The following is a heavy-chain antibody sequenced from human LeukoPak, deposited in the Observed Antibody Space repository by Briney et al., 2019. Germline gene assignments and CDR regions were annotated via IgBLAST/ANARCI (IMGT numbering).Heavy chain of an antibody. Sequence: VASVKVSCKASGYTFTTYSLAWVRQAPGQSPEWMGWISVNNGGTNYAQSFQDRVTLTRDTSTNTAYLELRSLRSDDTAIIYCATATQPRGYFLHWGQGTLVTVSS. CDR3: ATATQPRGYFLH. D-gene: IGHD2-2*01. V-gene: IGHV1-18*01. J-gene: IGHJ1*01. CDR2: ISVNNGGT. CDR1: GYTFTTYS.